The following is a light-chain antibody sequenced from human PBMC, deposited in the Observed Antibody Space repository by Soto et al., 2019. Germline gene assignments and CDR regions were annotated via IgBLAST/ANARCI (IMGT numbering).Light chain of an antibody. CDR2: RVS. Sequence: DVVMTQSPLSLPVTLGQPASISCRSSQSLVYSDGNTYLNWFQQRPGQSPRRLIYRVSNRYSGVPDRVSGSGSGSDFILKISRVEAEDVGGYYCMQGTHWPPKTFGKGTNVEIK. J-gene: IGKJ1*01. CDR3: MQGTHWPPKT. V-gene: IGKV2-30*01. CDR1: QSLVYSDGNTY.